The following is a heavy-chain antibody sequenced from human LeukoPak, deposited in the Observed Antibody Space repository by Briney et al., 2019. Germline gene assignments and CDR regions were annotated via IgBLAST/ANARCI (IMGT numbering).Heavy chain of an antibody. CDR3: TRHDDINSLRNGFDT. CDR1: GGSISSYY. V-gene: IGHV4-59*08. J-gene: IGHJ5*02. CDR2: IFDTRGT. D-gene: IGHD3-9*01. Sequence: SETLSLTCTVSGGSISSYYWSWIRQPPGRGLEWIGYIFDTRGTLYSPSLKSRVTMSVYTSSNQFSLRLTSVTAADTAVYYCTRHDDINSLRNGFDTWGQGTLVTVSS.